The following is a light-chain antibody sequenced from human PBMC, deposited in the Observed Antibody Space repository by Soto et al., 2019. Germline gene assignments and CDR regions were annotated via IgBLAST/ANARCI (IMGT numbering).Light chain of an antibody. CDR3: QQYGSSPGT. J-gene: IGKJ1*01. CDR2: GAS. CDR1: QFVSSN. V-gene: IGKV3-20*01. Sequence: EIVMTQSPVTLSVSPGERATLSCRASQFVSSNLAWYQQKPGQAPRLLIYGASSRATGIPDRFSGSGSGTDFTLTISRLEPEDFAVYYCQQYGSSPGTFGQGTKVDIK.